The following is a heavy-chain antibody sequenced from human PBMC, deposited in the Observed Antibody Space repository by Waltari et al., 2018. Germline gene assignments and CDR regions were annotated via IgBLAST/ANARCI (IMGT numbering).Heavy chain of an antibody. D-gene: IGHD1-1*01. CDR1: GYTFISYD. V-gene: IGHV1-8*01. J-gene: IGHJ3*01. CDR3: ARGDNWNDRLDF. CDR2: INPNTGSE. Sequence: QVQLVQSGAEVKKPGASVRVSCKASGYTFISYDINWVRQAPGQGLEWMGWINPNTGSERVAQNFQDRVTMTRSTSETTAYMEISDLTSHDTAVYYCARGDNWNDRLDFWGQGTKVTVSS.